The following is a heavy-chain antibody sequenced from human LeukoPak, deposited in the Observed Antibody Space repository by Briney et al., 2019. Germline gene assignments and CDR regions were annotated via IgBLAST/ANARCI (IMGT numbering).Heavy chain of an antibody. CDR1: GGSFSGYY. D-gene: IGHD5-18*01. CDR2: INHSGST. CDR3: ASTALVSVYYFDY. Sequence: KPAETLSLTCAVYGGSFSGYYWSWIRQPPGKGLEWIGGINHSGSTNYNPSLKSRVTISIDTSKNQFSLKLSSVTAADTAVYYCASTALVSVYYFDYWGQGTLVTVSS. J-gene: IGHJ4*02. V-gene: IGHV4-34*01.